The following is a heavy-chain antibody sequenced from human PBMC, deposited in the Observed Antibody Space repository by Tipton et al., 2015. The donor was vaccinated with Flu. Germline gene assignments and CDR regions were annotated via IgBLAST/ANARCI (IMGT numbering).Heavy chain of an antibody. CDR3: ATEYRGGGNRYYFDY. CDR2: IHHSGST. Sequence: TLSLTCSVSGGSISGYYWSWIRQPPGKGLEWIGSIHHSGSTNYNPSLKSRVSISVDTAKNQFSLKLSSVTAADTAVYYCATEYRGGGNRYYFDYWGQGTLVTVSS. V-gene: IGHV4-59*01. D-gene: IGHD4-23*01. J-gene: IGHJ4*02. CDR1: GGSISGYY.